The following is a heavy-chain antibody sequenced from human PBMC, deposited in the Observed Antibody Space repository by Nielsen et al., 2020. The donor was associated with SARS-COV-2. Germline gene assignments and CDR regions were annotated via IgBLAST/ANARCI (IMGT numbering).Heavy chain of an antibody. Sequence: GESLKISCAASGFTFSSYDMHWVRQATGKGLEWVSAIGTAGDTYYPGSVKGRFTISRENAKNSLYLQMNSLRAGDTAVYYCARWWQQLTLPGTDAFDIWGQGTMVTVSS. CDR2: IGTAGDT. V-gene: IGHV3-13*01. CDR1: GFTFSSYD. J-gene: IGHJ3*02. CDR3: ARWWQQLTLPGTDAFDI. D-gene: IGHD6-13*01.